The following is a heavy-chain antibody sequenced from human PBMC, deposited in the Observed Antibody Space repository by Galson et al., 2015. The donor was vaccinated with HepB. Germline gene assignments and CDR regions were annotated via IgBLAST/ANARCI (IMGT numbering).Heavy chain of an antibody. Sequence: SVKVSCKASGYTFTSYAMHWVRQAPGQRLEWMGWIYAGNGNTKYSQKFQGRVTITRDTSASTAYMELSSLRSEDTAVYYCARDGYSILALGVTDGLGFDYWGQGTLVTVSS. CDR1: GYTFTSYA. CDR3: ARDGYSILALGVTDGLGFDY. D-gene: IGHD2-21*02. CDR2: IYAGNGNT. V-gene: IGHV1-3*01. J-gene: IGHJ4*02.